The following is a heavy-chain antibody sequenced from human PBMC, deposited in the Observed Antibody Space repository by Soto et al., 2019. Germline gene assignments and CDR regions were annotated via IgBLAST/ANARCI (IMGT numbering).Heavy chain of an antibody. D-gene: IGHD4-4*01. J-gene: IGHJ3*02. CDR3: AKRDVTTGAFDI. CDR1: GFTFSSYA. V-gene: IGHV3-23*01. Sequence: GGSLRLSCAASGFTFSSYAMSWVRQAPGKGLAWVSSISGGGGSTFYADSVKGRFTISRDNSKNTLYLQMNTLRAEDTAGYYCAKRDVTTGAFDIWGQGTMVTVSS. CDR2: ISGGGGST.